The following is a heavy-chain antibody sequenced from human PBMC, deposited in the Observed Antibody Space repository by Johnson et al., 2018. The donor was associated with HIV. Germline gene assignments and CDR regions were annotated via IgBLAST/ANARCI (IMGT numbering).Heavy chain of an antibody. CDR3: AKRGSTMIGGAGAFDI. V-gene: IGHV3-9*01. Sequence: VQLVESGGGVVQPGRSLRLSCAASGFTFSDYGMHWVRKAPGRGLEWVSGITWNSGEIDYADSVEGRFTISRDNTKNSLYLQMNSLRAEDTAVYYCAKRGSTMIGGAGAFDIWGQGTMVTVSP. CDR1: GFTFSDYG. J-gene: IGHJ3*02. D-gene: IGHD3-22*01. CDR2: ITWNSGEI.